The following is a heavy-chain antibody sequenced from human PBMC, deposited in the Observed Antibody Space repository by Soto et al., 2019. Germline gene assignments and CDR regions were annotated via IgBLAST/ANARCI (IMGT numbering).Heavy chain of an antibody. D-gene: IGHD6-13*01. CDR3: ASGIAAAGTIYYYGMDV. Sequence: AAVKVSCKASGYTFTSYDINWVRQATGQGLEWMGWMNPNSGNTGYAQKFQGRVTMTRNTSISTAYMELSSLRSEDTAVYYCASGIAAAGTIYYYGMDVWGQGTTVTVSS. J-gene: IGHJ6*02. CDR2: MNPNSGNT. CDR1: GYTFTSYD. V-gene: IGHV1-8*01.